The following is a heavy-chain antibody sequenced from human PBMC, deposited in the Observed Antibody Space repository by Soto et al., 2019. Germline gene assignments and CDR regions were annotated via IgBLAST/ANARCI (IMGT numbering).Heavy chain of an antibody. Sequence: ASVKVSCKASGYTFTGYYMHWVRQAPGQGLEWMGWINSNSGGTNYAQKFQGWVTMTRDTSISTVYMELSRLRSDDMAVYYCARIADCSTTSCSFPSRFHIRGYYYYYGLDVWGQGTTVTVSS. CDR1: GYTFTGYY. CDR2: INSNSGGT. CDR3: ARIADCSTTSCSFPSRFHIRGYYYYYGLDV. V-gene: IGHV1-2*04. J-gene: IGHJ6*02. D-gene: IGHD2-2*01.